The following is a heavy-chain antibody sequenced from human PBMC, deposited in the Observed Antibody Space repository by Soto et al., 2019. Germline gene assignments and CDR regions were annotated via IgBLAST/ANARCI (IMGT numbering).Heavy chain of an antibody. V-gene: IGHV1-46*01. J-gene: IGHJ4*02. CDR3: ARESVQLWLRGIQGPFDY. CDR2: VNPSGGST. CDR1: GYTFTSYS. Sequence: QVQLVQSGAEMKKPGASVKVSCKASGYTFTSYSVHWVRQAPGQGLEWMGIVNPSGGSTTYEQSFQGRVTMTRDTSTSTVYMELSSLRSEDTAVYFCARESVQLWLRGIQGPFDYWGQGTLVTVSS. D-gene: IGHD5-18*01.